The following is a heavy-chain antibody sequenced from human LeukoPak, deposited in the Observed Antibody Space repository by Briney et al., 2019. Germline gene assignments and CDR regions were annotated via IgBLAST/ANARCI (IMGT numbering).Heavy chain of an antibody. V-gene: IGHV3-74*03. D-gene: IGHD2-2*01. CDR3: VKDWYHATDY. CDR1: GFTFSSAW. CDR2: VTSDGSST. J-gene: IGHJ4*02. Sequence: PGGSLRLSCAASGFTFSSAWMHWVRQAPGKGLVWVSRVTSDGSSTTYAESVKGRFTISRDSAKNTLYLQMNSLRAEDTAVYYCVKDWYHATDYWGQGTPVTVSS.